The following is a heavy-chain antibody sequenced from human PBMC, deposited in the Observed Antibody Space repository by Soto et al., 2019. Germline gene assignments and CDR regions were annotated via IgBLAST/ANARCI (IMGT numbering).Heavy chain of an antibody. Sequence: EVQLVESGGGLVQPGRSLRLSCAASGFIFNDYAMHWVRQGPGKGLEWVAGINWNSGRIGYADSVKGRCTISRDNAKNSRDLQMNSLSTVDTALYYCAKTTGYYFWKDGMDVWVKGTTVTVSS. V-gene: IGHV3-9*01. CDR1: GFIFNDYA. CDR3: AKTTGYYFWKDGMDV. J-gene: IGHJ6*04. CDR2: INWNSGRI. D-gene: IGHD3-3*01.